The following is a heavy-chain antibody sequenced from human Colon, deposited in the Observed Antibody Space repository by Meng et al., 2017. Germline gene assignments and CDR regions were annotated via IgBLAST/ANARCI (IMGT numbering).Heavy chain of an antibody. Sequence: QVHLQESVPGLVKPSGTLSLTCADSGASLSSATFWTWVRQTPGKGLEWIGESYYGGSTSYNPSLSSRATISLDKSKNQFSLQLDSVTAADTATYYCASSSGWWRLDSWGQGTLVTVSS. V-gene: IGHV4-4*02. D-gene: IGHD6-19*01. CDR3: ASSSGWWRLDS. CDR2: SYYGGST. CDR1: GASLSSATF. J-gene: IGHJ4*02.